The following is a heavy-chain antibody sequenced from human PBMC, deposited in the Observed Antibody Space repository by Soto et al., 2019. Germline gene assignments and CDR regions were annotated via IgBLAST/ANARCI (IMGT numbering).Heavy chain of an antibody. CDR2: TDPNSGHT. CDR1: GYTFTTYN. Sequence: QVQLVQSGAEVKKPGASVKVSCKASGYTFTTYNIHWVRQAAGQGLEWMGWTDPNSGHTGYAQKFQGRVTLTRDTSITTAYMELSRLTSEDPAIYYCARGHNWFDPWGQGTLVTVSS. V-gene: IGHV1-8*01. CDR3: ARGHNWFDP. J-gene: IGHJ5*02.